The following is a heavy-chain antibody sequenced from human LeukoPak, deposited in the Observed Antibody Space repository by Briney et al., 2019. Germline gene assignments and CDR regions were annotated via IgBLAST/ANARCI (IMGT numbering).Heavy chain of an antibody. J-gene: IGHJ3*02. CDR3: AAGIMITSGGVLLEAFDI. CDR2: IIPILGIA. V-gene: IGHV1-69*04. CDR1: GGTFSSYA. D-gene: IGHD3-16*01. Sequence: SVKVSCKASGGTFSSYAISWVRQAPGQGLEWMGRIIPILGIANYAQKFQGRVTITADKSTSTAYMELSSLRSEDTAVYYCAAGIMITSGGVLLEAFDIWGQGTMVTVSS.